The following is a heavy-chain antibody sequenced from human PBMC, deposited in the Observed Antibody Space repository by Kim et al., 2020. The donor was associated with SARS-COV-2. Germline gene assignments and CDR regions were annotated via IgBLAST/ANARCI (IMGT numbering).Heavy chain of an antibody. CDR2: IAYDGSPI. V-gene: IGHV3-30*04. J-gene: IGHJ4*02. D-gene: IGHD3-10*01. CDR1: GFNFSAHA. CDR3: LAEIGSRSFVH. Sequence: GGSLRLSCAASGFNFSAHALHWVRQAPGKGLEWVAHIAYDGSPISYPDSVKGRFIISRDNTKSTLYLQMNSLRAEDTAVYYCLAEIGSRSFVHWGQGTLVTVSS.